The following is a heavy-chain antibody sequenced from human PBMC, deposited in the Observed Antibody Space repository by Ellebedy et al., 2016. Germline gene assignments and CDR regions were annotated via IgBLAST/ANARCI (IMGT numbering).Heavy chain of an antibody. Sequence: GGSLRLSCAASGFTFSNAWMNWVRQAPGKGLEWAGRIKSKTAGGAADYAAPVKGRFTISRDDSKNTLYLQMSSLKTEDTAVYFCTTVYRYNYDSVWGQGTLVTVSS. D-gene: IGHD5-18*01. J-gene: IGHJ4*02. CDR3: TTVYRYNYDSV. CDR2: IKSKTAGGAA. V-gene: IGHV3-15*01. CDR1: GFTFSNAW.